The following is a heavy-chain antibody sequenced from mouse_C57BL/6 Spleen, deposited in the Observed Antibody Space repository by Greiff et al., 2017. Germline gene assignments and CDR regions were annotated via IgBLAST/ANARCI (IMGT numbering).Heavy chain of an antibody. CDR1: GYTFTSYW. CDR3: ARYYDYPYYYAMDY. D-gene: IGHD2-4*01. Sequence: QVQLQQSGAELVKPGASVKLSCKASGYTFTSYWMHWVKQRPGRGLEWIGRIDPNSGGTKYNEKFKGKATLTVDKPSSTAYMQLSSLTSEDSAVYYCARYYDYPYYYAMDYWGQGTSVTVSS. V-gene: IGHV1-72*01. J-gene: IGHJ4*01. CDR2: IDPNSGGT.